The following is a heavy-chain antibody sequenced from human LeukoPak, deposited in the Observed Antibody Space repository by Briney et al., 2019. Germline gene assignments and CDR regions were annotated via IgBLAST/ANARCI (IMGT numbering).Heavy chain of an antibody. V-gene: IGHV1-2*02. CDR1: GYTFTGYY. D-gene: IGHD6-19*01. Sequence: ASVKVSCKASGYTFTGYYMHWVRQAPGQGLEWMGWINPNSGGTNYAQKFQGRVTMTRDTSISTAYMEPSRLRSDDTAVYYCARERIAVAGVFDYWGQGTLVTVSS. CDR3: ARERIAVAGVFDY. J-gene: IGHJ4*02. CDR2: INPNSGGT.